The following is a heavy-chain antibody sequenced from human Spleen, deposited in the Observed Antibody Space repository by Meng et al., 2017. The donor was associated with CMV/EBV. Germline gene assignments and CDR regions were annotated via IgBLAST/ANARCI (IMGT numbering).Heavy chain of an antibody. D-gene: IGHD6-19*01. CDR1: GFTFSPYA. CDR2: IRYDGGNK. Sequence: GESLKISCAASGFTFSPYAMQWVRQTPGKGLEWVALIRYDGGNKYYADSVKGRFTISRDNSKHTLSLQMNTLRPEDTAVYFCAKTGSGWFTDYWGQGTLVTVSS. V-gene: IGHV3-30*02. J-gene: IGHJ4*02. CDR3: AKTGSGWFTDY.